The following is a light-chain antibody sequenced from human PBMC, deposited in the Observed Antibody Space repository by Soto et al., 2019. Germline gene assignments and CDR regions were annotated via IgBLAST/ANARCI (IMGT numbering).Light chain of an antibody. V-gene: IGKV1-5*03. Sequence: DIQMTQSPSTLSASVGDRVTITCRASQNIRSWLAWYQQKPGKAPELLIYSASGLESGVPSRFSGSGSGTEFTLTISSLQPEDFATYYCQEYNGNSGLTFGGGTKVEIK. CDR3: QEYNGNSGLT. CDR2: SAS. CDR1: QNIRSW. J-gene: IGKJ4*01.